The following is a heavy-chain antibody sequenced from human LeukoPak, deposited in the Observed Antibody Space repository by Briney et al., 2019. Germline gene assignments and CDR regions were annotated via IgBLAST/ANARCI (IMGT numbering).Heavy chain of an antibody. CDR3: ASYVFSYSSSPFETK. J-gene: IGHJ4*02. V-gene: IGHV4-31*11. CDR2: MSYSGST. D-gene: IGHD6-6*01. CDR1: GGSISSGGYY. Sequence: SQTLSLTCAVSGGSISSGGYYWAWIRQHPGKGLEWIGDMSYSGSTYYNPSLKSRVTISVDTSKNQVSLNLTSVTAADTAVYYCASYVFSYSSSPFETKWGQGTLVTVSS.